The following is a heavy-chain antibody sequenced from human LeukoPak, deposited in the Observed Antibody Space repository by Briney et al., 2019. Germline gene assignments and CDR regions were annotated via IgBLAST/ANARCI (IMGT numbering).Heavy chain of an antibody. CDR2: IRSDGSST. CDR3: ARGGSSSWVDY. CDR1: GFTFSSYW. D-gene: IGHD6-13*01. Sequence: TGGSLTLSCAASGFTFSSYWMHWVRQAPGKGLVWVSRIRSDGSSTNYADSVTGRFTISRDNAKNTLYLQMNSLRADDTAVYYCARGGSSSWVDYWGQGTLVTVSS. V-gene: IGHV3-74*01. J-gene: IGHJ4*02.